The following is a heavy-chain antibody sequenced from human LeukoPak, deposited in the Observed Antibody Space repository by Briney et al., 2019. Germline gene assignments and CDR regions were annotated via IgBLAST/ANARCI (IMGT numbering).Heavy chain of an antibody. Sequence: GGSLRLSCAASGFHFSGFALVWVRQAPGKGLEWVAVISYDGNNKDYADSVKGRFTISRDNAKNSLYLQMNSLRAEDTAVYYCAREAGYSGYDLNFDYWGQGTLVTVSS. CDR1: GFHFSGFA. D-gene: IGHD5-12*01. J-gene: IGHJ4*02. V-gene: IGHV3-30-3*01. CDR3: AREAGYSGYDLNFDY. CDR2: ISYDGNNK.